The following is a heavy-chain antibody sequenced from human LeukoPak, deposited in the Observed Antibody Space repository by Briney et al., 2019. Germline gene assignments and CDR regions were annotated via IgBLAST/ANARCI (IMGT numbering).Heavy chain of an antibody. CDR2: ISGSGGST. Sequence: PGGSLRLSCAACGFTFSSYAMSWVRQAPGKGLEWVSAISGSGGSTYYADSVKGRFTISRDNSKNTLYLQMNSLRAQDPAVYYCAKTSLRHSGYDSWFDPWGQGTLVTVSS. CDR1: GFTFSSYA. CDR3: AKTSLRHSGYDSWFDP. V-gene: IGHV3-23*01. D-gene: IGHD5-12*01. J-gene: IGHJ5*02.